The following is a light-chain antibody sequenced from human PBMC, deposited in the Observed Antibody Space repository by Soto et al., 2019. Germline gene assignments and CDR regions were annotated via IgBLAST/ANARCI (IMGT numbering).Light chain of an antibody. V-gene: IGKV3-15*01. CDR3: QQYNNWPLS. Sequence: EIVRTQSPATLSVSPGERATLSCRASQSVGSNLAWYQQRPGQTPKLVIFGASTRATGIPARFSGSGSGTEFTLTISSLQSEDFGIYFCQQYNNWPLSFGGGTKVDTK. CDR1: QSVGSN. J-gene: IGKJ4*01. CDR2: GAS.